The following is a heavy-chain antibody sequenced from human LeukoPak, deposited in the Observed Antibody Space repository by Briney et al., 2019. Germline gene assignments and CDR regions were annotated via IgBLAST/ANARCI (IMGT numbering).Heavy chain of an antibody. CDR2: IIPIFGTA. Sequence: SSVKVSCKASGGTFSSYAISWVRQAPGQGLEWMGGIIPIFGTANYAQKFQGRVTITADESTSTAYMELSSLRSEDTAVYYCARLSPVPAASWSNWFDPWGQGTLVTVSS. D-gene: IGHD2-2*01. J-gene: IGHJ5*02. CDR3: ARLSPVPAASWSNWFDP. CDR1: GGTFSSYA. V-gene: IGHV1-69*13.